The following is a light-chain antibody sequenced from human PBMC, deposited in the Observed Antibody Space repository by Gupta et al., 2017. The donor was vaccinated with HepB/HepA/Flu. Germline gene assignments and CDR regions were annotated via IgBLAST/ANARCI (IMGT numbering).Light chain of an antibody. CDR1: HNIHSW. CDR3: HQYSALYMWS. V-gene: IGKV1-5*03. CDR2: NAS. Sequence: DIHMTQSPSTLSASVGHRVPITCRVSHNIHSWLAWSQQKPRKAPKLLIYNASTLESGVPSRFSGSGSGAEFTLTISSRQPDDFGTYYCHQYSALYMWSFGQGTKVEIK. J-gene: IGKJ1*01.